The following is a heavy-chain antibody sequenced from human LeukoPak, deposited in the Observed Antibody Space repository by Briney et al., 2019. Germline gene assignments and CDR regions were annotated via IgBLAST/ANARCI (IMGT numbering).Heavy chain of an antibody. J-gene: IGHJ3*02. CDR1: GGSIGSGSYY. V-gene: IGHV4-61*02. Sequence: SETLSLTCTVSGGSIGSGSYYWTWIRQPAGKGLGWIGRIYISGSTNYNPSLSSRVTISVDTSKNQFSLKLSSVTAADTAVYYCARTLGYSTSWRAFDIWGQGTMVTVSS. CDR2: IYISGST. CDR3: ARTLGYSTSWRAFDI. D-gene: IGHD6-13*01.